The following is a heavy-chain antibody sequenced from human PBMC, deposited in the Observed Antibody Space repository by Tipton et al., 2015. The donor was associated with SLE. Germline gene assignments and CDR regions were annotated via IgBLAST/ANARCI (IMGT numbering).Heavy chain of an antibody. D-gene: IGHD1-1*01. CDR3: ARVTTGTAGAFDI. V-gene: IGHV3-48*03. Sequence: SLRLFCAASGFNFSTYEMHWVRQAPGKGLEWVGGINFSGDITYYADSVKGRFTISRDNAKNSLYLQMNSLRAEDTAVYYCARVTTGTAGAFDIWGQGTMVTVSS. CDR1: GFNFSTYE. CDR2: INFSGDIT. J-gene: IGHJ3*02.